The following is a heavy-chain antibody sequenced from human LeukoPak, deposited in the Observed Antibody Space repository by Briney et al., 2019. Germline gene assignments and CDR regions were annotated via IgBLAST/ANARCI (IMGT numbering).Heavy chain of an antibody. CDR2: ISPSGGST. V-gene: IGHV3-23*01. CDR1: GFTLSSYG. CDR3: AIQGMDV. Sequence: GGSLRLSCAASGFTLSSYGMSWVRQAPGKGLEWVSVISPSGGSTYYADSVKGRFTISRDNSKNTLYLQMNSLRAEDTAIYYCAIQGMDVWGQGTTVTVSS. D-gene: IGHD4-11*01. J-gene: IGHJ6*02.